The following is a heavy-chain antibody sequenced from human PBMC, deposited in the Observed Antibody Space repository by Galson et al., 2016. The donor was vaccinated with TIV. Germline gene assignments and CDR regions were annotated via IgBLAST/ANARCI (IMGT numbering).Heavy chain of an antibody. Sequence: QSGAEVTKPGESLRISCTTSGYSFTNYWITWVRQMPGKGLEWMGRIDSSDSYTNYSPTVEGHVTISTDKSISTAYPQWTSLKASDSAIYYGARSASAGSGWVDPWGQGTLVTVSS. V-gene: IGHV5-10-1*01. J-gene: IGHJ5*02. CDR1: GYSFTNYW. CDR3: ARSASAGSGWVDP. CDR2: IDSSDSYT. D-gene: IGHD3-10*01.